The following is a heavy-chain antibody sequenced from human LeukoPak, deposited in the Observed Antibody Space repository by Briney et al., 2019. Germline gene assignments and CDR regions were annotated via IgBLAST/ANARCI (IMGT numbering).Heavy chain of an antibody. Sequence: PSETLSLTCTVSGGSISSSSYYWGWIRQPPGKGLEWIRRIYYSGSTYYNPSLKSRVTISVDTSKNQFSLKLSSVTAADTAVYYCARVGTIAPRTYYFDYWGQGTLVTVSS. CDR1: GGSISSSSYY. CDR2: IYYSGST. V-gene: IGHV4-39*07. CDR3: ARVGTIAPRTYYFDY. J-gene: IGHJ4*02. D-gene: IGHD4/OR15-4a*01.